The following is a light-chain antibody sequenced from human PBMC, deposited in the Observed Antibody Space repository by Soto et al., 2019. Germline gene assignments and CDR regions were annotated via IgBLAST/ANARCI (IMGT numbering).Light chain of an antibody. J-gene: IGKJ1*01. Sequence: ENVLTQSPGILSLSPGERATLSSRAGQRFNPTYEAGYQQRAGQAPPLPIFAASTRATGVPERFSGRGSGTDFTLTISRLEPEDFAVYFCQQYSSTPRTFGQGTRV. V-gene: IGKV3-20*01. CDR1: QRFNPTY. CDR2: AAS. CDR3: QQYSSTPRT.